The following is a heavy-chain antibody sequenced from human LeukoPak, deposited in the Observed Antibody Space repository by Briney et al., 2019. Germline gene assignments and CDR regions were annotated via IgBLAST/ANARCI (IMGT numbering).Heavy chain of an antibody. CDR3: ARDPHIAAAGTIFDY. Sequence: PGGSLRLSCAVSGFTFSSCSMNWVRQAPGKGLEWVSYISSSSSTIYYADSVKGRFTISRDNAKNSLYLQMNSLRDEGSAVYYCARDPHIAAAGTIFDYWGQGTPVTVSS. CDR2: ISSSSSTI. V-gene: IGHV3-48*02. D-gene: IGHD6-13*01. CDR1: GFTFSSCS. J-gene: IGHJ4*02.